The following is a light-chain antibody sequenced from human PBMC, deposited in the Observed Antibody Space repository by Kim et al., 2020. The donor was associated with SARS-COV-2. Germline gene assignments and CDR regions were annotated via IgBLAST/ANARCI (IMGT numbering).Light chain of an antibody. CDR1: QSISSW. J-gene: IGKJ4*01. V-gene: IGKV1-5*03. CDR3: QQYNSYVT. CDR2: KAS. Sequence: AGSVGDRVTITCRASQSISSWLAWYQQKPGKAPKLLIYKASSLESGVPSRFSGSGSGTEFTLTISSLQPDDFATYYCQQYNSYVTFGGGTKVDIK.